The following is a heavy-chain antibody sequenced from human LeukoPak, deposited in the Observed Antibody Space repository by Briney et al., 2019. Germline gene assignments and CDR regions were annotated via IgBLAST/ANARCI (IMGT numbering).Heavy chain of an antibody. Sequence: PSETLSLTCAVYGGSFSGYYWSWIRQPPGKGLEWIGEINHSGSTNYNPSLKSRVTMSVDTSKNQFSLKLSSVTAADTAMYYCQSRFLEWLLDYWGQGTLVTVSS. CDR3: QSRFLEWLLDY. J-gene: IGHJ4*02. CDR2: INHSGST. CDR1: GGSFSGYY. D-gene: IGHD3-3*01. V-gene: IGHV4-34*01.